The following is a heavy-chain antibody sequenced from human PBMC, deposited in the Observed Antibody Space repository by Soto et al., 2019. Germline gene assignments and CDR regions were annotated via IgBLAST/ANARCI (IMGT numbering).Heavy chain of an antibody. Sequence: ASVKVSCKASGYTFTGYYMHWVRQAPGQGLEWMGWINPNSGGTNYAQKFQGRVTMTRDTSISTAYMELSRLRSDDTAVYYCARDPGDIVVVPAAHYYYYGMDVWGQGTTVTSP. CDR2: INPNSGGT. CDR1: GYTFTGYY. CDR3: ARDPGDIVVVPAAHYYYYGMDV. V-gene: IGHV1-2*02. D-gene: IGHD2-2*01. J-gene: IGHJ6*02.